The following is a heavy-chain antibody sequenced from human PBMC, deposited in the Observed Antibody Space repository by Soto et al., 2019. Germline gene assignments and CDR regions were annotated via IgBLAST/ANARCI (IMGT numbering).Heavy chain of an antibody. Sequence: QLQLQESGSGLVKPSQTLSLTCAVSGGSICSGGYSWSWIRQPPGKGLEYIGYIYHSGSTYYNPSLKSRVTISVDRSKNQFSLKLSCVTAADTAVYYCARVRSGWGIDYWGQGTLVTVSS. CDR2: IYHSGST. CDR3: ARVRSGWGIDY. V-gene: IGHV4-30-2*01. J-gene: IGHJ4*02. D-gene: IGHD6-19*01. CDR1: GGSICSGGYS.